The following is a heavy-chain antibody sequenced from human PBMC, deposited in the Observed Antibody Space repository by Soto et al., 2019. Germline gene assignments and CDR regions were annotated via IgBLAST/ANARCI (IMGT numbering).Heavy chain of an antibody. CDR3: ARELQGLYYFDF. CDR2: INADNGDT. D-gene: IGHD4-4*01. V-gene: IGHV1-3*01. Sequence: ASVKVSCKTSGYSFTSYAMHWVRQAPGQRLEWLGWINADNGDTEYSQKFSGRVAITRDTSANTAFMELSSLRSEDTAMYYCARELQGLYYFDFWGQGTLVTVSS. J-gene: IGHJ4*02. CDR1: GYSFTSYA.